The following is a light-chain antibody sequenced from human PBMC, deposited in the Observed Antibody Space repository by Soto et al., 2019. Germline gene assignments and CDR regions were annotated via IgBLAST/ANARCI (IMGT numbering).Light chain of an antibody. V-gene: IGKV3-15*01. CDR3: QQYNNWPRT. CDR1: QSVSSN. Sequence: ELVLTQSPGTLSLSPGESATLSCRASQSVSSNLAWYQQKTGQAPRILIYGASTRATGIPDRFSGSGSGTELTLTISSLQSEDFAVYYCQQYNNWPRTCGQGTKVDI. J-gene: IGKJ1*01. CDR2: GAS.